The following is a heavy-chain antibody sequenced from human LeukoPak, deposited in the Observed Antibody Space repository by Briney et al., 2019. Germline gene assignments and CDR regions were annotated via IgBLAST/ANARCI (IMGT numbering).Heavy chain of an antibody. V-gene: IGHV3-23*01. Sequence: GGSLRLSCAASGFTFSSYAMSWVRQAPGKGLEWVSAISGSGGSTYYADSVKGRFTISRDNSKNTLYLQMNSLRAEDTAVYYCAKGGGYRSSTSCYGAFDIWGQGTMVTVSS. CDR1: GFTFSSYA. CDR3: AKGGGYRSSTSCYGAFDI. J-gene: IGHJ3*02. D-gene: IGHD2-2*01. CDR2: ISGSGGST.